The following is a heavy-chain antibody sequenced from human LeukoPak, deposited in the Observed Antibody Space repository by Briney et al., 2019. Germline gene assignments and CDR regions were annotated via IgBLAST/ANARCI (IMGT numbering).Heavy chain of an antibody. Sequence: SETLSLTCAVYGGSFSGYYWSWIRQPPGKGLEWIGEINHSGSTNYNPSLKSRVTLSVDTSKNQFSLKLSSVTAADTAVYYCARFSLGGRWLPNWRIDYWGQGTLVTVSS. V-gene: IGHV4-34*01. D-gene: IGHD5-24*01. CDR2: INHSGST. CDR1: GGSFSGYY. CDR3: ARFSLGGRWLPNWRIDY. J-gene: IGHJ4*02.